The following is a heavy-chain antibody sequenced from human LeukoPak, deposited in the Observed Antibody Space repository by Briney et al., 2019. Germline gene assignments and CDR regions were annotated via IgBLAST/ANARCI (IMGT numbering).Heavy chain of an antibody. V-gene: IGHV3-7*01. Sequence: GESLQISCAASGFTFSVFWMSWVRQAPGKGLEWVANIKQDGSEKYYVDSVKGRFTISRDNDNNSMYLQINSLRAEDTAVYYCARYHGGYFAYWGQGTLVTVSS. CDR1: GFTFSVFW. D-gene: IGHD2-15*01. CDR3: ARYHGGYFAY. J-gene: IGHJ4*02. CDR2: IKQDGSEK.